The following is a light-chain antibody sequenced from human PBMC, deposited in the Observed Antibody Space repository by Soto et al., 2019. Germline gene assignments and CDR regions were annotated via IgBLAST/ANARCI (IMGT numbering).Light chain of an antibody. V-gene: IGKV1-5*03. CDR3: QQYDSFSLT. J-gene: IGKJ4*01. Sequence: DIQMTQSPSTLSASVGDRVTITCRASQSISSWLAWYQQKPGKAPKRLIYKASTLESGIPSRFSGGGSGTEFTLTISSLQPDDFATYYCQQYDSFSLTVGGGTKVEVK. CDR1: QSISSW. CDR2: KAS.